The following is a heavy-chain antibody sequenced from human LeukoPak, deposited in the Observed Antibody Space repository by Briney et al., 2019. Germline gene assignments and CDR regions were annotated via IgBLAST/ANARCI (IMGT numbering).Heavy chain of an antibody. D-gene: IGHD3-10*01. CDR1: GGSISSYY. CDR3: ARGSVRGEFDP. J-gene: IGHJ5*02. Sequence: PSETLSLTCTVSGGSISSYYWSWVRQPPGKGLEWIGYIYYTGSTDYNPSLKSRVTMSVDTSKNQFSLKLSSVTAADTAVYSCARGSVRGEFDPWGQGTLVTVSS. V-gene: IGHV4-59*01. CDR2: IYYTGST.